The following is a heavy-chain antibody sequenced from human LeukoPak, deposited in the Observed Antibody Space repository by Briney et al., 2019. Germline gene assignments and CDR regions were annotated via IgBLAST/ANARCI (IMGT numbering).Heavy chain of an antibody. CDR3: ARVYSSTHNWFDT. Sequence: SETLSLTCTVSGDSISTTSYFWAWIRQPPGEGLEWIGSIYYSGTTYFNSSLKSRVTISVERSKNHFSLKLSSLTVADTARYYCARVYSSTHNWFDTWGQGIQDTVSS. J-gene: IGHJ5*02. V-gene: IGHV4-39*07. D-gene: IGHD6-19*01. CDR1: GDSISTTSYF. CDR2: IYYSGTT.